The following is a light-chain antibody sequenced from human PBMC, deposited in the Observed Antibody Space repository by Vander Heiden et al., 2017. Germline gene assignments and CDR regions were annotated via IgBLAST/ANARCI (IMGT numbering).Light chain of an antibody. J-gene: IGKJ4*01. CDR1: QSVSNY. V-gene: IGKV3-11*01. CDR2: DAS. Sequence: EIVFTQSPATLSLSPGERATLSCRASQSVSNYLAWYQHKPGQAPRLLIYDASNRAAGIKARFSGSGDGTDFTLTISSLEPEDFAVYYCQQRTNGPPEVTFGGGTKVEIK. CDR3: QQRTNGPPEVT.